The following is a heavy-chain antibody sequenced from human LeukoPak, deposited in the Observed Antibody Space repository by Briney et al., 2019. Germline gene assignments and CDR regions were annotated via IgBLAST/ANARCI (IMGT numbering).Heavy chain of an antibody. CDR3: DSSGYVFYY. CDR1: GASISSSSYY. CDR2: IYYSGTT. V-gene: IGHV4-39*07. D-gene: IGHD3-22*01. J-gene: IGHJ4*02. Sequence: SETLSLTCTLSGASISSSSYYWGWIRQPPGNELEWTGRIYYSGTTYYNPSLKSRVTISVDTSKSQFSLKLSSVSAAETDVYYCDSSGYVFYYWGQGTLVTVSS.